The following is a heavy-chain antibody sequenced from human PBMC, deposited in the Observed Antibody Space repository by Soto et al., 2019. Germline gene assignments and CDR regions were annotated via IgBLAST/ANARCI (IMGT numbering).Heavy chain of an antibody. CDR3: ARGISATVTSGVHFDY. V-gene: IGHV4-59*01. CDR2: IYYSGST. Sequence: KASETLSLTCTVSGGSISSYYWSWIRQPPGKGLEWIGYIYYSGSTNYNPSLKSRVTISVDTSKNQFSLKLSSVTAADTAVYYCARGISATVTSGVHFDYWGQGTLVTVSS. CDR1: GGSISSYY. D-gene: IGHD4-17*01. J-gene: IGHJ4*02.